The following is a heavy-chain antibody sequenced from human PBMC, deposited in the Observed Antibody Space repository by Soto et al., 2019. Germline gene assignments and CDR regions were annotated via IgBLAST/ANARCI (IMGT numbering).Heavy chain of an antibody. CDR2: IYWDDDK. J-gene: IGHJ4*02. D-gene: IGHD2-15*01. Sequence: QITLKESGPTLVKPTQTLTLTCTFSGFSLSSSGVGVGWIRQPPGKALEWLTFIYWDDDKRYSPSLKSRLTITKDTSKNQVVLTLTNMDPVDTATHFCARLVVAGSTYSFDSWVQGTRLSVSS. V-gene: IGHV2-5*02. CDR1: GFSLSSSGVG. CDR3: ARLVVAGSTYSFDS.